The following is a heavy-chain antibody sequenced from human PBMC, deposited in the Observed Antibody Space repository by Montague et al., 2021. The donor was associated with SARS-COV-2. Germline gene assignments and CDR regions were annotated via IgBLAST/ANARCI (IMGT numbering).Heavy chain of an antibody. CDR3: ATSAQVDSSSISFDY. CDR2: VYPDDSDT. J-gene: IGHJ4*02. CDR1: GYNFTTSW. V-gene: IGHV5-51*01. Sequence: QSGAEVKKPGESLKVSCKGSGYNFTTSWIGWVRQKPGKGLEWLGIVYPDDSDTKYSPSFRGHVTISADRSISTAFLQWRSLQASDTAMYYCATSAQVDSSSISFDYWGQGTQLSVSS. D-gene: IGHD2/OR15-2a*01.